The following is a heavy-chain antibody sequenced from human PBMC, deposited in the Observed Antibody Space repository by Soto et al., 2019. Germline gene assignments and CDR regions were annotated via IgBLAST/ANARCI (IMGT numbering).Heavy chain of an antibody. J-gene: IGHJ4*02. CDR2: ISGSGDVI. Sequence: QVQLVESGGGLVKPGGSLRLSCAASAFKFSDYYMSWVRQAPGKGLEWVSYISGSGDVIYYADSVKGRFTISTDNDKKSVHLQMDTLRAEYTALYYCARAPDCGEGSCYRHFDLWGQGTRVAVSS. D-gene: IGHD2-15*01. CDR1: AFKFSDYY. CDR3: ARAPDCGEGSCYRHFDL. V-gene: IGHV3-11*01.